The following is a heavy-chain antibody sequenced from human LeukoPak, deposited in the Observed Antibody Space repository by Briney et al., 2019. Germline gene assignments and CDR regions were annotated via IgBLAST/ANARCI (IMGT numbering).Heavy chain of an antibody. Sequence: SETLSLTCTVSGGSISSSSYYWGWIRQPPGKGLEWIGSIYYSGSTYYNPSLKSRVTISVDTSKNQFSLKLSSVTAADTAVYYCARHFFRNWFRELLYRVGFDPWGQGTLVTVSS. CDR1: GGSISSSSYY. J-gene: IGHJ5*02. CDR3: ARHFFRNWFRELLYRVGFDP. CDR2: IYYSGST. V-gene: IGHV4-39*01. D-gene: IGHD3-10*01.